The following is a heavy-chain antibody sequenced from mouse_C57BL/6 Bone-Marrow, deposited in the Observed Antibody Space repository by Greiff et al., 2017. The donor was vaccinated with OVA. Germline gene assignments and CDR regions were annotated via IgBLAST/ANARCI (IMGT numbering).Heavy chain of an antibody. V-gene: IGHV1-50*01. CDR3: ASAVFAY. CDR1: GYTFTSYW. Sequence: QVQLQQPGAELVKPGASVKLSCKASGYTFTSYWMQWIKQRPGQGLEWIGEIDPYDSYTNYNQKFKGKATLTVDKSSSTAYMQLSSLTSEDSAVYYCASAVFAYWGQGTLVTVSA. CDR2: IDPYDSYT. J-gene: IGHJ3*01.